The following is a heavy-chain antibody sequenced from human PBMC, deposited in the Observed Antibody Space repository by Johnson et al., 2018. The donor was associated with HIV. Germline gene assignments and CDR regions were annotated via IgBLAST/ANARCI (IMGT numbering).Heavy chain of an antibody. J-gene: IGHJ3*02. Sequence: QVQLVESGGGVVHPGRSLRLSCAASGFTFSSYAMHWVRQAPGKGLEWVAVISYDGSNKYYADSVKGRFTISRDNSKNTLYLQMNSLRAEDTAVYYCAGAYYYDSSGYYDAFDIWGQGTMVTVSS. CDR3: AGAYYYDSSGYYDAFDI. D-gene: IGHD3-22*01. V-gene: IGHV3-30-3*01. CDR2: ISYDGSNK. CDR1: GFTFSSYA.